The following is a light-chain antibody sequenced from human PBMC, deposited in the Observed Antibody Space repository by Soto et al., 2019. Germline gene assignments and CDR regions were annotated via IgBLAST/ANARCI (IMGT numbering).Light chain of an antibody. J-gene: IGLJ3*02. CDR1: RSDVGNYNL. CDR2: EVN. CDR3: CSYAGSDTWA. Sequence: QSALTQPASVSGSPGHSITISCAGTRSDVGNYNLVSWYQQHPGKAPKLIIYEVNKRPSGVSNRFSGSKSGNTASLTISGLKAEDEADYYCCSYAGSDTWAFGGGTKLTVL. V-gene: IGLV2-23*02.